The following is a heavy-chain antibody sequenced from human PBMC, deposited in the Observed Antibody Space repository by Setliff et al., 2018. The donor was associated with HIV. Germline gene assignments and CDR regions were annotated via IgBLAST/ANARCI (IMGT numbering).Heavy chain of an antibody. CDR3: ARDFTYDNSGSLTGYGMDV. V-gene: IGHV4-59*13. D-gene: IGHD3-22*01. Sequence: ETLSLTCSVSGGSISSYSWSWIRQVPGKGLEWIGNIYYGGSANYKPSLKSRVTISTDWHRNQFSLELRSVTTADTAVYYCARDFTYDNSGSLTGYGMDVWGQGTAVTV. J-gene: IGHJ6*02. CDR1: GGSISSYS. CDR2: IYYGGSA.